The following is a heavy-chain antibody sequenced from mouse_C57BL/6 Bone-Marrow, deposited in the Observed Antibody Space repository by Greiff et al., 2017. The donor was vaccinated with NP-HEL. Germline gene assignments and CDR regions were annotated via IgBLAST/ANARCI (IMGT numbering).Heavy chain of an antibody. CDR3: ARELYTTVVAPDV. Sequence: EVQLQQSGPGLVKPSQSLSLTCSVTGYSITSGYYWNWIRQFPGNKLEWMGYISYDGSNNYNPSLKNRISITRDTSKNQFFLKLNSVTTEDTATYYCARELYTTVVAPDVWGTGTTVTVSS. V-gene: IGHV3-6*01. J-gene: IGHJ1*03. CDR2: ISYDGSN. D-gene: IGHD1-1*01. CDR1: GYSITSGYY.